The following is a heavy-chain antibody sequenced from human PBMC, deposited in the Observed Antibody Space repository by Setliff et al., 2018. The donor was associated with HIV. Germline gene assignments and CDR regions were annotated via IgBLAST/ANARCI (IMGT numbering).Heavy chain of an antibody. CDR1: GGTFSSYA. Sequence: SVKVSCKASGGTFSSYAISWVRQAPGQGLEWMGGIIPIFGTANYAQKFHGRVTITTDESTSTAYMELSSLRSEDTAVYYCARDRAARPHPRYFDRWGRGTLVTVSS. V-gene: IGHV1-69*05. D-gene: IGHD6-6*01. CDR2: IIPIFGTA. J-gene: IGHJ2*01. CDR3: ARDRAARPHPRYFDR.